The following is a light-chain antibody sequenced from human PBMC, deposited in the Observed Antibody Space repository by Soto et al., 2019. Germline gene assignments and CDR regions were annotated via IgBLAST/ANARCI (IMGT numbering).Light chain of an antibody. J-gene: IGKJ5*01. CDR2: HAS. V-gene: IGKV1-33*01. CDR3: QQYYGLPPPT. Sequence: DIQMNQSPSSLSASIGDRVTITCQASQNITNNLSWYQQKPGKAPNLLIYHASKLAKGVTSRFSGSGSGTDFSFIITSLQREDLATYYCQQYYGLPPPTFGQGTRLEI. CDR1: QNITNN.